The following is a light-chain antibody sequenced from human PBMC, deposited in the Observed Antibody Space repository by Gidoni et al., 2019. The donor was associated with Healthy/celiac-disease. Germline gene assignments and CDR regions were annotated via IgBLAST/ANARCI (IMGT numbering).Light chain of an antibody. CDR2: WAS. CDR1: QSVLYSSNNKNY. CDR3: QQYYSSEYT. Sequence: DIVMIHSPDSLAGSLGESSTINCKSSQSVLYSSNNKNYLAWYQQKPGQPPNLLIYWASTREAGVPDRFSGSGSGTDFTLTISSLQAEDVAVYYCQQYYSSEYTFGQGTKLEIK. J-gene: IGKJ2*01. V-gene: IGKV4-1*01.